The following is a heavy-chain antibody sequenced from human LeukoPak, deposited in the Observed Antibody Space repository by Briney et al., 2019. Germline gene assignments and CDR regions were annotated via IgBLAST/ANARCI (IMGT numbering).Heavy chain of an antibody. CDR3: ATEINGLLFDS. Sequence: SETLSLTCTVSGGSISSSSYYWGWIRQPPGKGLEWIGSIYYSGSTYYNPSLKSRVTISVDTSKNQFSLKLSSVTAADTAVYYCATEINGLLFDSWGQGTLVTVS. V-gene: IGHV4-39*07. CDR1: GGSISSSSYY. CDR2: IYYSGST. J-gene: IGHJ4*02. D-gene: IGHD2-8*01.